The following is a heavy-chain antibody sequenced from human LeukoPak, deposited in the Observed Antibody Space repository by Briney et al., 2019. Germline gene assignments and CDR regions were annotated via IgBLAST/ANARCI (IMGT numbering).Heavy chain of an antibody. CDR1: GFSVTNNY. D-gene: IGHD5-18*01. J-gene: IGHJ4*02. V-gene: IGHV3-66*01. CDR2: LYTGGIR. Sequence: GGSLRLSCEASGFSVTNNYMSWFRLAPGKGLEWVSVLYTGGIRYYAGFVRGRFTISRDDSKNTLYLQMNNLRAEDTAVYYCARFGPWIQLWQPIDHWGQGTLVTVSS. CDR3: ARFGPWIQLWQPIDH.